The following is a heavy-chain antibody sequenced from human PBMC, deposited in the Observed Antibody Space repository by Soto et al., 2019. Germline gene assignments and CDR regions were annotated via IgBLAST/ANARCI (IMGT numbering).Heavy chain of an antibody. J-gene: IGHJ4*02. CDR3: ARGGDGGIDFDY. CDR2: ISSSSSYI. V-gene: IGHV3-21*01. D-gene: IGHD1-26*01. Sequence: EVQLVESGGGLVKPGGSLRLSCAASGFTFSSYSMNWVRQAPGKGLEWVSSISSSSSYIYYADSVKGRFTISRDNAKNSLYLQMNSLRAEDTAVYYCARGGDGGIDFDYWGQGTLVTVSS. CDR1: GFTFSSYS.